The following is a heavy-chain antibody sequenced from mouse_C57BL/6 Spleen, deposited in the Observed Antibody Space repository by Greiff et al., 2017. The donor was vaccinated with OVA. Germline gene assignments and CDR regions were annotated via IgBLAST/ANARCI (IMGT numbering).Heavy chain of an antibody. D-gene: IGHD1-1*01. CDR3: ARNHLYYYGSSYCFDY. CDR1: GYTFTGYW. V-gene: IGHV1-9*01. Sequence: QVHVKQSGAELMKPGASVKLSCKATGYTFTGYWIEWVKPRPGHGLEWIGEILPGSGSTNYNEKFKGKATFTVDTSSNTAYMQLSSLTTEDSAIYYCARNHLYYYGSSYCFDYWGKGTTLTVSS. J-gene: IGHJ2*01. CDR2: ILPGSGST.